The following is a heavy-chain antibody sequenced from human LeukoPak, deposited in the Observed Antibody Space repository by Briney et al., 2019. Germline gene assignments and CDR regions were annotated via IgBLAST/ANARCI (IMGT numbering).Heavy chain of an antibody. J-gene: IGHJ4*02. CDR2: IYHSGNS. D-gene: IGHD6-6*01. Sequence: SGTLSLTCAGSGGSISSNNWWRWVRQPPGKGLEWIGEIYHSGNSNYNPSLKSRVTISVDKSNNQFSLKLSSVTAADTAVYYCARDVGARLPGYWGQGTLVTVSS. CDR3: ARDVGARLPGY. CDR1: GGSISSNNW. V-gene: IGHV4-4*02.